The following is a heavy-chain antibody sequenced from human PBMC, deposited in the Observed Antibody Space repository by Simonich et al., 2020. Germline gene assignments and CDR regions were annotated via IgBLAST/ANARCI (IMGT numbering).Heavy chain of an antibody. V-gene: IGHV3-74*01. CDR3: AREAGDLWYFDL. CDR1: GFTFSSYW. J-gene: IGHJ2*01. CDR2: INRDGSST. Sequence: EVQLVESGGGLVQPGGSLRLSCAASGFTFSSYWMHWVRQAPGKGRVGVSLINRDGSSTSYADSVKGRFTISRDNAKNTLYLQMNSLRAEDTAVYYCAREAGDLWYFDLWGRGTLVTVSS. D-gene: IGHD7-27*01.